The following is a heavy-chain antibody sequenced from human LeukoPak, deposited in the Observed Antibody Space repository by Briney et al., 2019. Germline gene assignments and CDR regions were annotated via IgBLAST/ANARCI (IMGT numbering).Heavy chain of an antibody. CDR3: ARGRNYYLFWSGYSYFDY. Sequence: GGSLRLSCAASGFSFSVYEMHWVRQAPGKGLEWVAVISYDGSNKYYADSVKGRFTISRDNSKNTLYLQMNSLRAEDTAVYYCARGRNYYLFWSGYSYFDYWGQGTLVTVSS. CDR1: GFSFSVYE. CDR2: ISYDGSNK. D-gene: IGHD3-3*01. J-gene: IGHJ4*02. V-gene: IGHV3-30*04.